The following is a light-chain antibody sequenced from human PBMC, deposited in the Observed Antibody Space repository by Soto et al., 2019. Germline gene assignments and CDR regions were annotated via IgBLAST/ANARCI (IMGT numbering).Light chain of an antibody. CDR1: QSVSNY. CDR2: DAS. Sequence: DIPMTQSPSALSASVGDRVTITCRASQSVSNYLAWYQQKPGKAPKLLIYDASILQSGVPSRFSGSGSETAFTLTISSLHPDDFASYYCQQFNSYPYTFGQGTKLEIK. CDR3: QQFNSYPYT. V-gene: IGKV1-5*01. J-gene: IGKJ2*01.